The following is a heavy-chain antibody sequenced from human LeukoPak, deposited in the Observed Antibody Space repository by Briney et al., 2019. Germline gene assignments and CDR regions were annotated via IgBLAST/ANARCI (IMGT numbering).Heavy chain of an antibody. D-gene: IGHD6-19*01. V-gene: IGHV3-21*01. Sequence: GGSLRLSCAASGFTFSNYGMIWVRQAPGKGLEWVSSISSGGSYIYYADSVKGRFTISRDNAENSLYLQMNSLRGEDTAVYYCAREIYSVAVAGPVEIDYWGQGTLVTVSS. CDR3: AREIYSVAVAGPVEIDY. J-gene: IGHJ4*02. CDR2: ISSGGSYI. CDR1: GFTFSNYG.